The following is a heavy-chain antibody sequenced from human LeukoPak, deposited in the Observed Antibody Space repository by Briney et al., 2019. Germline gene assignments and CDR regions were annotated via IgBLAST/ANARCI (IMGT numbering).Heavy chain of an antibody. J-gene: IGHJ2*01. V-gene: IGHV3-53*01. D-gene: IGHD4-17*01. CDR2: IYSGGST. CDR1: GFTVSSNY. Sequence: PGGSLRLSCAASGFTVSSNYMSWVRQAPGKGLEWVSIIYSGGSTYYADSVEGRFTISRDNSKNTLYLQMNSLRAEGTAVYYGARGTATTFYWYFDLWGRGTLVTVSS. CDR3: ARGTATTFYWYFDL.